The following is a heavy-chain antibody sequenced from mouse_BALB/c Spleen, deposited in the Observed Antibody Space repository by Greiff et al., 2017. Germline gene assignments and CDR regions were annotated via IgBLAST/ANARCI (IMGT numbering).Heavy chain of an antibody. CDR2: ISTYYGDA. D-gene: IGHD2-14*01. J-gene: IGHJ4*01. V-gene: IGHV1S137*01. CDR1: GYTFTDYA. CDR3: ARGPPYYRYDGGYYAMDY. Sequence: QVQLQQSGAELVRPGVSVKISCKGSGYTFTDYAMHWVKQSHAKSLEWIGVISTYYGDASYNQKFKGKATMTVDKSSSTAYMELARLTSEDSAIYYCARGPPYYRYDGGYYAMDYWGQGTSVTVSS.